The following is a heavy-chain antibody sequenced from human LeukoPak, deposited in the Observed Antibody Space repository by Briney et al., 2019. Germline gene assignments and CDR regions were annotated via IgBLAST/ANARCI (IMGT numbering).Heavy chain of an antibody. D-gene: IGHD2-21*02. V-gene: IGHV3-23*01. CDR2: ISNGNT. Sequence: GGSLRLSCAASGFPFSNHAMSWVRQPPGKGLEWVAAISNGNTYYADSVRGRFTISRDDSRNMVHLQMNSLRDEDTALYYCVREAGYCASVCLKSNWFDPWGQGTLVTVSS. CDR1: GFPFSNHA. CDR3: VREAGYCASVCLKSNWFDP. J-gene: IGHJ5*02.